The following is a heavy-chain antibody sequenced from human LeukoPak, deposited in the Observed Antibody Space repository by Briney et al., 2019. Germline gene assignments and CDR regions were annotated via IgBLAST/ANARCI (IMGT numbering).Heavy chain of an antibody. D-gene: IGHD3-16*01. CDR2: ISSSSSTI. V-gene: IGHV3-48*02. CDR3: ARDYADSYYYYYGMDV. Sequence: PGGSLRLSCAASGFTFSSYSMNWVRQAPGKGLEWVSSISSSSSTIYYADSVKGRFTISRDNAKNSLYLQMNSLRDEDTAVYYCARDYADSYYYYYGMDVWGQGTTVTVSS. CDR1: GFTFSSYS. J-gene: IGHJ6*02.